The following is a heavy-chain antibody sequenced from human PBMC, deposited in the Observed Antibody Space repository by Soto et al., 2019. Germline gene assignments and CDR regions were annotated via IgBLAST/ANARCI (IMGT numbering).Heavy chain of an antibody. V-gene: IGHV3-23*01. CDR1: GFISGNYA. J-gene: IGHJ4*02. CDR2: ISDSGGAT. D-gene: IGHD2-2*01. Sequence: GGSLRLSCAASGFISGNYAMSWVRQAPGKGLEWVSAISDSGGATYYADSVKGRFTISRDNSKNTLYLQMNSLRAEDTAVYYCAKDLGEYCSSTSCFLADYWGQGTLVTVSS. CDR3: AKDLGEYCSSTSCFLADY.